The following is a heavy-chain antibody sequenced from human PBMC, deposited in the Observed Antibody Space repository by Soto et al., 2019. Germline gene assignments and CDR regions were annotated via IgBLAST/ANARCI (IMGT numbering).Heavy chain of an antibody. CDR1: GGSFSGYY. J-gene: IGHJ4*02. V-gene: IGHV4-34*01. CDR2: INHSGST. CDR3: ARSRRVATIFDY. Sequence: SETLSLTCAVYGGSFSGYYWSWIRQPPGKGLEWIGEINHSGSTNYNPSLKSRVTISVDTSKNQFSLKLSSVTAADTAVYYRARSRRVATIFDYWGQGTLVTVSS. D-gene: IGHD5-12*01.